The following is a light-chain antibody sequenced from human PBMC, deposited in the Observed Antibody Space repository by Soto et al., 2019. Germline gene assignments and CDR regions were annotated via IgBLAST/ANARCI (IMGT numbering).Light chain of an antibody. Sequence: QSALTQPASVSGSPGQSITISCTGTSSDVGGYNYVSWYQQNPGKAPKLLIYEVTHRPSGVSDRFSGSKSGNTASLTISALQAEDEADYYCSSYTSSTTLYVFGSGTKLTVL. CDR1: SSDVGGYNY. V-gene: IGLV2-14*01. CDR2: EVT. J-gene: IGLJ1*01. CDR3: SSYTSSTTLYV.